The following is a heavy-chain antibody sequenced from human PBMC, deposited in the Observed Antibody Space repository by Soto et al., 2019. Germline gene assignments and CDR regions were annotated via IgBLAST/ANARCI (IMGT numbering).Heavy chain of an antibody. CDR2: ISVSVGST. D-gene: IGHD2-21*02. CDR1: GFPFAPST. V-gene: IGHV3-23*01. Sequence: EVQLLQSGGGLVQPGGSLTLSCGVSGFPFAPSTMSWVRQAPGKGLEWVSTISVSVGSTYSADSVQGRFTVSSDISDNPLFLRMTSLTADDTAVYFCAKRDVPHSTSNAYFYDHWGRGVLVTFSS. J-gene: IGHJ4*02. CDR3: AKRDVPHSTSNAYFYDH.